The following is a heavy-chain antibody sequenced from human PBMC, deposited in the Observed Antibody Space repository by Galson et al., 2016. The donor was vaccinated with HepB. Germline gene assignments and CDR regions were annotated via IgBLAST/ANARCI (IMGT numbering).Heavy chain of an antibody. CDR2: ISYDGSVD. J-gene: IGHJ4*02. V-gene: IGHV3-30*18. Sequence: SLRLSCAASGFTLSSYGMHWVRQAPGQGLEWVTFISYDGSVDFYADSVRGRFTISRDNSNNTLYLHMNSLRPEDTAVYYCAKGVAYGDYYFDSWGQGTLVTVSS. CDR3: AKGVAYGDYYFDS. D-gene: IGHD4-17*01. CDR1: GFTLSSYG.